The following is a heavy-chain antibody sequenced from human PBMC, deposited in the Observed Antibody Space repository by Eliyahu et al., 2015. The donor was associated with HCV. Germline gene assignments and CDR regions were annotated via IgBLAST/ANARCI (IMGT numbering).Heavy chain of an antibody. J-gene: IGHJ4*02. D-gene: IGHD2-8*02. Sequence: QVQLQQWGAGLLKPSETLSLTCAVYGGSFSGYYWSWIRQPPGKGLEWIGEINHSGSTNYNPSLKSRVTISVDTSKNQFSLKLSSVTAADTAVYYCARGPSMRGMVVYAKRGRTPLPFDYWGQGTLVTVSS. CDR1: GGSFSGYY. CDR3: ARGPSMRGMVVYAKRGRTPLPFDY. V-gene: IGHV4-34*01. CDR2: INHSGST.